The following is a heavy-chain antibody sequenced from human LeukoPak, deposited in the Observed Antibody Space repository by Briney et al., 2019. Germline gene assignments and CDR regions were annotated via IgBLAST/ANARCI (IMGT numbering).Heavy chain of an antibody. CDR1: GFTFSSYA. CDR2: ISGSGGST. D-gene: IGHD2/OR15-2a*01. Sequence: PGGSLRLSCAASGFTFSSYAMSWVRQAPGKGLEWVSAISGSGGSTYYADSVKGRFTISRDNAKNSLYLQMNSLRAEDTAVYYCASYGLSTARGYFDYWGQGTLVTVSS. V-gene: IGHV3-23*01. CDR3: ASYGLSTARGYFDY. J-gene: IGHJ4*02.